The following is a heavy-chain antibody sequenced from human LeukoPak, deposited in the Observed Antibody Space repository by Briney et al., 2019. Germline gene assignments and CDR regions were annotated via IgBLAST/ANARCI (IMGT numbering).Heavy chain of an antibody. CDR2: IKSKTDGGTA. J-gene: IGHJ4*02. V-gene: IGHV3-15*01. CDR1: GFTFSNAW. Sequence: GGSLRLSCAASGFTFSNAWMSWVRQAPGKGLEWVGRIKSKTDGGTADYAAPVKGRFTISRDDSKNTLYLQMNSLKTEDTAVYYCTTDYGDYEVIDYWGQGTLVTVSS. CDR3: TTDYGDYEVIDY. D-gene: IGHD4-17*01.